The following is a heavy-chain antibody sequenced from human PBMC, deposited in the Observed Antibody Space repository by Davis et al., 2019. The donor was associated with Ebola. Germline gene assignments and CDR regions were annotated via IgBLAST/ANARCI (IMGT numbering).Heavy chain of an antibody. Sequence: GESLKISCAASGFTFSSYEMNWVRQAPGKGLEWVSYISSSGSTIYYADSVKGRFTISRDNAKNSLYLQMNSLRAEDTAVYYCAREDSGIGSYGYYYYGMDVWGQGTTVTVSS. D-gene: IGHD5-18*01. J-gene: IGHJ6*02. V-gene: IGHV3-48*03. CDR2: ISSSGSTI. CDR3: AREDSGIGSYGYYYYGMDV. CDR1: GFTFSSYE.